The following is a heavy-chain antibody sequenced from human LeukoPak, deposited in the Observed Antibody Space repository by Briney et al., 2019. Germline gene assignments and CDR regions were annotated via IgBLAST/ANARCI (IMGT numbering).Heavy chain of an antibody. J-gene: IGHJ4*02. CDR3: ARVSQTPAYYHTSGYYYHGY. CDR1: GYTSSAYD. D-gene: IGHD3-22*01. V-gene: IGHV1-8*01. Sequence: GASVKVSCKASGYTSSAYDINWVRQATGQGLEWMGWMNPNSGNTGFAQKFQGRVTMTRDTSINTAYMELSNLRSEDTAVYYCARVSQTPAYYHTSGYYYHGYWGEGTRVTVSS. CDR2: MNPNSGNT.